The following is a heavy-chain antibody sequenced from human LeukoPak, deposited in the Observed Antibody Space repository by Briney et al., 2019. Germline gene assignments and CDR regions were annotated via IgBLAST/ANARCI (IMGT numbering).Heavy chain of an antibody. V-gene: IGHV4-59*08. CDR2: IYYSGST. CDR1: GGSISSYY. CDR3: ARRYSSSSRAFDI. J-gene: IGHJ3*02. D-gene: IGHD6-6*01. Sequence: SETLSLTCTVSGGSISSYYWSWIRQPPGKGLEWIGYIYYSGSTNYNPSLKSRVTISVDTSKNQFSLKLSSVTAADTAVYYCARRYSSSSRAFDIWGQGTMVTVSS.